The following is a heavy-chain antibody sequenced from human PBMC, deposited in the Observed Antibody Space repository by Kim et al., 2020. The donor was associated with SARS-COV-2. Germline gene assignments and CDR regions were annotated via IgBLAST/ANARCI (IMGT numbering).Heavy chain of an antibody. V-gene: IGHV4-59*01. Sequence: TNYTPSLKSRVTISVDTSKNQFSLKLSSVTAADTAVYYCARDGLDGMDVWGQGTTVTVSS. CDR3: ARDGLDGMDV. CDR2: T. J-gene: IGHJ6*02. D-gene: IGHD2-2*03.